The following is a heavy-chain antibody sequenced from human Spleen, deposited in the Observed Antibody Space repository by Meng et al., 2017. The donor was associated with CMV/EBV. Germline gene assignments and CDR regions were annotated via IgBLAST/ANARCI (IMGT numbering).Heavy chain of an antibody. CDR2: IFNDGSRT. V-gene: IGHV3-74*01. D-gene: IGHD1-14*01. CDR3: VRDNSGVDY. CDR1: GFSFTNFW. Sequence: RLTCTAAGFSFTNFWMHWVRQGPGKGLVWVSHIFNDGSRTTYADSVKGRFTISRDNAKNTVYLQMNSLRVEDTGIYYCVRDNSGVDYWGQGTLVTSPQ. J-gene: IGHJ4*02.